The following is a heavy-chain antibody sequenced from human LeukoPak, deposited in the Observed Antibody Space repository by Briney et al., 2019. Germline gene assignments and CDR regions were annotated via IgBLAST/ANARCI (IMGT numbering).Heavy chain of an antibody. D-gene: IGHD6-19*01. J-gene: IGHJ4*02. V-gene: IGHV1-69*04. CDR2: IIPILGIA. CDR3: ARDSEQWLVMGYFDY. CDR1: GYTFTSYT. Sequence: GASVKVSCKASGYTFTSYTISWVRQAPGQGLEWMGRIIPILGIANYAQKFQGRVTITADKSTSTAYMELSSLRSEDTAVYYCARDSEQWLVMGYFDYWGQGTLVTVSS.